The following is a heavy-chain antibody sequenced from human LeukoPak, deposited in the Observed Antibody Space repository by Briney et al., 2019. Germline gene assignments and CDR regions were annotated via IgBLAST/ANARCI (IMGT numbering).Heavy chain of an antibody. V-gene: IGHV3-23*01. Sequence: GGSLRLSCAASGFTFSNAWMSWVRQAPGKGLEWVSGISGSGGSTYYADSVKGRFTISRDNSKNTLYLQMNSLRAEDTAVYYCARESEYGYWGQGTLVTVSS. CDR2: ISGSGGST. CDR3: ARESEYGY. CDR1: GFTFSNAW. D-gene: IGHD4-17*01. J-gene: IGHJ4*02.